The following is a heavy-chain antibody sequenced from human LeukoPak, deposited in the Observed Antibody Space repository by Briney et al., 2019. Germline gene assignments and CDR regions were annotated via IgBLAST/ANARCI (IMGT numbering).Heavy chain of an antibody. CDR3: ARLPGVLGHYYYVDF. Sequence: SETLSLTCAVYGGTFGGYYWGWLRQSPGKGLEWIGSLYYSGSIYYNPSLRSRLTISVDTSKDQFSLNLRSVTAADTGVYYCARLPGVLGHYYYVDFWGKGTTVTVSS. J-gene: IGHJ6*03. V-gene: IGHV4-39*01. CDR2: LYYSGSI. CDR1: GGTFGGYY. D-gene: IGHD3-10*01.